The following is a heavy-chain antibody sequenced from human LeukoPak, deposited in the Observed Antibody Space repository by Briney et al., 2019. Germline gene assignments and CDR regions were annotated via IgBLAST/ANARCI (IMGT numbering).Heavy chain of an antibody. CDR2: IDPSDSYT. V-gene: IGHV5-10-1*01. CDR3: ARQDIAVAGTFL. D-gene: IGHD6-19*01. CDR1: GXSFTSYW. Sequence: PGESLRISFKGSGXSFTSYWISWVRQMPGKVLEWMGRIDPSDSYTNYSPSFQGHVTISADKSISTAYLQWSSLKASDTAMYYCARQDIAVAGTFLWGQGTLVTVSS. J-gene: IGHJ4*02.